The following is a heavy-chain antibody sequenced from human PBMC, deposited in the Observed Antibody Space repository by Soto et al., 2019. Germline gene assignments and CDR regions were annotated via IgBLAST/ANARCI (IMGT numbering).Heavy chain of an antibody. V-gene: IGHV3-48*01. Sequence: EVQLVESGGGLVQPGGSLRLSCAASGFTFSSYSMNWVRQAPGKWLEWVSYISSSSSTIYYADSVKGPFTISRDNAKNSLYLQMNSLRAEDSAVYYCARANYYGSPGDFDYWGQGTLVTVSS. CDR2: ISSSSSTI. D-gene: IGHD3-10*01. CDR3: ARANYYGSPGDFDY. J-gene: IGHJ4*02. CDR1: GFTFSSYS.